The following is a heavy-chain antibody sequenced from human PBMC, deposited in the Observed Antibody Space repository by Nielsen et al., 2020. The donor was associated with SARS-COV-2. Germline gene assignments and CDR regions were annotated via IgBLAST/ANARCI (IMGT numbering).Heavy chain of an antibody. J-gene: IGHJ4*02. V-gene: IGHV4-59*12. Sequence: SETLSLTCTVSGGSISSYYWSWIRQPPGKGLEWIGYIYYSGSTNYNPSLKSRVTISVDTSKNQFSLKLSSVTAADTAVYYCARGSITIFGVVRSYFDYWGQGTLVTVSS. CDR2: IYYSGST. CDR1: GGSISSYY. CDR3: ARGSITIFGVVRSYFDY. D-gene: IGHD3-3*01.